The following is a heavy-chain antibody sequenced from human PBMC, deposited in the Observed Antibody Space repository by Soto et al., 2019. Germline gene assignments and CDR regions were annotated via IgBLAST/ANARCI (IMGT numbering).Heavy chain of an antibody. CDR1: GFSLSTRGVA. Sequence: SGPTLVNPTQTLTLTCTFSGFSLSTRGVAVGWILQPPGKALEWLALIYWNDDKRYSPSLKSRLTITKDTSKNQVVLTMTNMDPVDTATYFCAHRPPSVLYSEYWGQGSLVTGSS. CDR2: IYWNDDK. D-gene: IGHD3-3*01. V-gene: IGHV2-5*01. CDR3: AHRPPSVLYSEY. J-gene: IGHJ4*02.